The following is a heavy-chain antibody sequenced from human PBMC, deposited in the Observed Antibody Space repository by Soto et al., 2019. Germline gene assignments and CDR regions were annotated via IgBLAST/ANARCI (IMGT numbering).Heavy chain of an antibody. CDR3: GRGSSTSPNGMDV. CDR1: GFTFSPYW. V-gene: IGHV3-74*01. D-gene: IGHD2-2*01. CDR2: INPDGSST. J-gene: IGHJ6*02. Sequence: EVQLAESGGGLVQPGGSLRLSCAASGFTFSPYWMHWVRQAPGKGLVWVSRINPDGSSTNYADSVKGRCTISRDNAKNTLYLQMNSLRAEATAEYYCGRGSSTSPNGMDVWGHGTTVTVS.